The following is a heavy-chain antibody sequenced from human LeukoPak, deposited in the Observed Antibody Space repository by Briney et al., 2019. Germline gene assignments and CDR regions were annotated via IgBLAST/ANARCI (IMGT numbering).Heavy chain of an antibody. CDR3: ARDSDYYDSSGYYLNWFDP. Sequence: GGSLRLSCAASGFTFSSYSMNRVRQAPGKGLEWVSSISSSSSYIYYADSVKGRFTISRDNAKNSLYLQMNSLRAEDTAVYYCARDSDYYDSSGYYLNWFDPWGQGTLVTVSS. V-gene: IGHV3-21*01. D-gene: IGHD3-22*01. J-gene: IGHJ5*02. CDR1: GFTFSSYS. CDR2: ISSSSSYI.